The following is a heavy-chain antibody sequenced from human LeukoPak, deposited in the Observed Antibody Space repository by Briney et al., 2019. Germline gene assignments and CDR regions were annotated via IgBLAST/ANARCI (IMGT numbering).Heavy chain of an antibody. D-gene: IGHD3-10*02. CDR1: GFTFSTYA. CDR2: ISNDGGRT. J-gene: IGHJ5*02. Sequence: GGSLRLSCAASGFTFSTYAMSWVRQAPGKGLEWVSTISNDGGRTYYADSVKGRFTISRDNSKNTLYLQMNSLRAEDTAAYYCAKDVRGAVNWFDPWGQGTLVTVSS. V-gene: IGHV3-23*01. CDR3: AKDVRGAVNWFDP.